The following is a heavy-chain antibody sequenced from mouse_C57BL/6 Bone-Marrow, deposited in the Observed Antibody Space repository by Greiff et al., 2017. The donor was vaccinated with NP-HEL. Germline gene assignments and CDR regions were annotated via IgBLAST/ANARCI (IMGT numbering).Heavy chain of an antibody. J-gene: IGHJ4*01. CDR2: ISNGGGST. CDR1: GFTFSDYY. CDR3: ARQEGVAQATGAMDY. Sequence: EVKLMESGGGLVQPGGSLKLSCAASGFTFSDYYMYWVRQTPEKRLEWVAYISNGGGSTYYPDTVKGRFTISRDNAKNTLYLQMSRLKSEDTAMYYCARQEGVAQATGAMDYWGQGTSVTVSS. V-gene: IGHV5-12*01. D-gene: IGHD3-2*02.